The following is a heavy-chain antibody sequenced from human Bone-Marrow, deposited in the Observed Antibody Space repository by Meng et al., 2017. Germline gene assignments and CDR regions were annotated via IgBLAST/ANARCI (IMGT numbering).Heavy chain of an antibody. V-gene: IGHV3-15*01. CDR3: TTVDMVRGVIITYYFDY. Sequence: GESLKISCAASGFTFSNAWMSWVRQAPGKGLEWVGRIKSKTDGGTTDYAAPVKGRFTISRDDSKNTLYLQMNSLKTEDTAVYYCTTVDMVRGVIITYYFDYWGQGTRVTVSS. D-gene: IGHD3-10*01. CDR1: GFTFSNAW. CDR2: IKSKTDGGTT. J-gene: IGHJ4*02.